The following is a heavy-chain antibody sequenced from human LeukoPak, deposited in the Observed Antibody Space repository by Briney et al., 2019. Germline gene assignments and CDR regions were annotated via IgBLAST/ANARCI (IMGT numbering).Heavy chain of an antibody. CDR3: ARRSSVAGPVDY. J-gene: IGHJ4*02. CDR1: GHSFTSYW. CDR2: IYPGDSET. V-gene: IGHV5-51*01. D-gene: IGHD6-19*01. Sequence: GESLKISCKGSGHSFTSYWIGWVRQMPGKGLEWMGIIYPGDSETRYRPSFQGQVTISADKSISTVYLQWSSLKASDTAMYYCARRSSVAGPVDYWGQGTLVTVSS.